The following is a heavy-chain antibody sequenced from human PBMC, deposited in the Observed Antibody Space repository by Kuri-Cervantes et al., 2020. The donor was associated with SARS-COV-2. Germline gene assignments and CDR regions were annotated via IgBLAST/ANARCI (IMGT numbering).Heavy chain of an antibody. J-gene: IGHJ4*02. CDR3: ARALGNY. CDR1: GFTFSSYW. Sequence: GGSLRLSCAASGFTFSSYWMSWVRQAPGKGLEWVSVIYSGGSTYYADSVKGRFTISRDNSKNTLYLQMNSLRAEDTAVYYCARALGNYWGQGTLVTVSS. CDR2: IYSGGST. V-gene: IGHV3-53*01.